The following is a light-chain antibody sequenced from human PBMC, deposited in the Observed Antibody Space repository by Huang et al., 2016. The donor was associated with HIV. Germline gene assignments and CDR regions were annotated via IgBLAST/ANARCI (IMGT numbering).Light chain of an antibody. Sequence: IVLTQSPATLSLSPGERATLSCRASQSVSSYLAWYQQKPGQAPRLLIYDASNRATGIPARFSGSGSGTDFTLTISSLEPEDLAVYYCQQRSNWPPTFGGGTKVEIK. CDR3: QQRSNWPPT. V-gene: IGKV3-11*01. CDR2: DAS. J-gene: IGKJ4*01. CDR1: QSVSSY.